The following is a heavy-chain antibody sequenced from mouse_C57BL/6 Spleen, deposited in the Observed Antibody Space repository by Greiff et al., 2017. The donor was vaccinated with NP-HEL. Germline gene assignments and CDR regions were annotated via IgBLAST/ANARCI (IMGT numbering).Heavy chain of an antibody. D-gene: IGHD2-5*01. CDR3: ARGGIVTTYYFDY. V-gene: IGHV1-69*01. J-gene: IGHJ2*01. CDR1: GYTFTSYW. CDR2: IDPSDSYT. Sequence: QVQLQQPGAELVMPGASVKLSCKASGYTFTSYWMHWVKQRPGQGLEWIGEIDPSDSYTNYNQKFKGKSTLTLDKSSSTAYMQLSSLTSEDSAVYYCARGGIVTTYYFDYWGQGTTLTVSS.